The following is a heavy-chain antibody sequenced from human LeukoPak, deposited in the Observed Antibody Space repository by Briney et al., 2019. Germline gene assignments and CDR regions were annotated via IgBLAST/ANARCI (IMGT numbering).Heavy chain of an antibody. D-gene: IGHD4-11*01. V-gene: IGHV4-28*05. Sequence: PSETLSLTCAVSGYSISTSNYWAWIRQPPGKGLEWIGHIYYSGGIYYNPSLKSRVTMSVDTSKNQFSLKLSSVTAVDTAVYYCAKKKTTGPTKAAFDIWGQGTMLTVSS. J-gene: IGHJ3*02. CDR2: IYYSGGI. CDR3: AKKKTTGPTKAAFDI. CDR1: GYSISTSNY.